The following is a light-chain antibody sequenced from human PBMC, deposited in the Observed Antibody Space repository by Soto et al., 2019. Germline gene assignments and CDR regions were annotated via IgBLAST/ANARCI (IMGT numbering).Light chain of an antibody. CDR2: AAS. Sequence: DIQMTQSPSSLSASVGDRVTITCRASQGISNYLARYQQKPGKVPKLLIYAASTLQSGVPSRFSGSGSGTDFNLTISSLQPEDVATYYCEKYNSAPWTFGQGTKVEIK. CDR3: EKYNSAPWT. J-gene: IGKJ1*01. V-gene: IGKV1-27*01. CDR1: QGISNY.